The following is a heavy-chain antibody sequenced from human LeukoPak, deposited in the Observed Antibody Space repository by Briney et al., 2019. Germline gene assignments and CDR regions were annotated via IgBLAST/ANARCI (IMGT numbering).Heavy chain of an antibody. CDR1: GYTFTVYY. CDR3: ARGDVLRFLEWAYYYYGMDV. Sequence: ASVKVSCKASGYTFTVYYMHWVRQAPGQGLEWMGWINPNSGGTNYAQKFQGWVTMTRDTSISTAYMELSSLRSEDTAVYYCARGDVLRFLEWAYYYYGMDVWGQGTTVTVSS. V-gene: IGHV1-2*04. CDR2: INPNSGGT. J-gene: IGHJ6*02. D-gene: IGHD3-3*01.